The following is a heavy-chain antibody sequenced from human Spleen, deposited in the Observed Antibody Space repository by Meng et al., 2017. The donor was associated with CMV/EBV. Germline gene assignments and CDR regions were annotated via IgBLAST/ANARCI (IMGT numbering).Heavy chain of an antibody. Sequence: GSSSSGGWCRSRRPPSRGKGLEGRTNYGSRWCNDYAVSVRSRITINTDTSKNQLSLKLKYMTAADTAVYYCVRHIAARGNWGWFDPWGQGTLVTVSS. D-gene: IGHD6-6*01. J-gene: IGHJ5*02. CDR1: GSSSSGG. CDR2: TNYGSRWCN. CDR3: VRHIAARGNWGWFDP. V-gene: IGHV6-1*01.